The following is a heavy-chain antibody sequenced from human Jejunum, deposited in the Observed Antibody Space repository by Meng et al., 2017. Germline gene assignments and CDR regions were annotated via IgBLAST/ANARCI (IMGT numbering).Heavy chain of an antibody. D-gene: IGHD2-2*03. V-gene: IGHV4-30-2*01. CDR3: ARMDSAFHYFDY. J-gene: IGHJ4*02. Sequence: QLQLQQSGSGLVKHSQTLSLTSAVSGGSINSDGYTWSCIRQPPGKGLEWIGYIYHTGSPYYNPSLKSRLTISVDRSENQFSLKLSSVTAADTAVYYCARMDSAFHYFDYCGQGTLVTVSS. CDR1: GGSINSDGYT. CDR2: IYHTGSP.